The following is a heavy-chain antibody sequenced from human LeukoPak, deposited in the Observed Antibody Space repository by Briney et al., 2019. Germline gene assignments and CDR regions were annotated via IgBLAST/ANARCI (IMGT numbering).Heavy chain of an antibody. Sequence: GGSLRLSCAASGFTFNTYSMNWVRQAPGKGLEWVSFISSSGSTIYYADSVKGRFTISRDNAKNSLYLQMNSLRAEDTAVYYCARENGDYLYFDYWGQGTLVTVSS. V-gene: IGHV3-48*04. CDR2: ISSSGSTI. D-gene: IGHD4-17*01. J-gene: IGHJ4*02. CDR3: ARENGDYLYFDY. CDR1: GFTFNTYS.